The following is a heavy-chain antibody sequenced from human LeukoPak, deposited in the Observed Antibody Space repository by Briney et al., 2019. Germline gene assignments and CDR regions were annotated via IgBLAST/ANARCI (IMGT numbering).Heavy chain of an antibody. V-gene: IGHV3-23*01. Sequence: PGGSLRLSCAASGFTFSSYAMSWVRQAPGKGLEWVSAISSSGGSTYYADSVKGRFTISRDNSKNTLYLQMNSLRAEDTAVYYCAKDPAYCGGDCYSPLLLYFDYWGQGTLVTVSS. CDR1: GFTFSSYA. J-gene: IGHJ4*02. CDR3: AKDPAYCGGDCYSPLLLYFDY. D-gene: IGHD2-21*02. CDR2: ISSSGGST.